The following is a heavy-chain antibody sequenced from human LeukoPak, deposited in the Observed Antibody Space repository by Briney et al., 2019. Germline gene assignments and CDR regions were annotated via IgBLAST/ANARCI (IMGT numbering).Heavy chain of an antibody. J-gene: IGHJ5*02. Sequence: QPGGSLRLSCPASGIVFSNTAMNWARQSPGRGLEWVSAISGGGERTFYADSVKGRFTISRDNSKNMVYLQMNSLRADDTAIYYCGKDGGQYSSGPEFDPRGQGALVTVSS. CDR2: ISGGGERT. V-gene: IGHV3-23*01. CDR3: GKDGGQYSSGPEFDP. D-gene: IGHD6-19*01. CDR1: GIVFSNTA.